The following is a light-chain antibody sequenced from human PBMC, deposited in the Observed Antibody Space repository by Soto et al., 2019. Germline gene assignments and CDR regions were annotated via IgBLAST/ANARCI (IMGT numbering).Light chain of an antibody. J-gene: IGKJ1*01. V-gene: IGKV1-9*01. CDR3: QQLESDPPWT. CDR1: QDIGNY. CDR2: LAS. Sequence: IQLTQSPSSLSASVGDRVTVTCRASQDIGNYLAWYQQSPGRAPKLLIYLASTLESGVPSRFSGSGSGTDFTLTISSLQPEDFATYYCQQLESDPPWTFGQGTRVEIK.